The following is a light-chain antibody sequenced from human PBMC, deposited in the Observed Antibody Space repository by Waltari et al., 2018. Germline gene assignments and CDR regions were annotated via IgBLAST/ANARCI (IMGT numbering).Light chain of an antibody. CDR3: GAWDDGVKEWV. Sequence: QSVLTQPPSASGTPGRRVTISCSGTLYNIGINTLNWYQQFPGPAPKLLIFSTTQRPSGVPDRFSASKSGTSASLAINGLQAADEADYYCGAWDDGVKEWVFGGGTKLTVL. CDR1: LYNIGINT. J-gene: IGLJ3*02. V-gene: IGLV1-44*01. CDR2: STT.